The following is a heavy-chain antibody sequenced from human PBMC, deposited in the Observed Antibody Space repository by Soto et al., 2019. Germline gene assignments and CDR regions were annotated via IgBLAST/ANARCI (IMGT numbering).Heavy chain of an antibody. Sequence: GGSLRLSCAASGFTFSSYGMHWVRQAPGKGLEWVAVISYDGSNKYYADSVKGRFTISRDNSKNTLYLQMNSLRAEDTAVYYCATPPIDWLLSSAEYFQHWGQGTLVTVSS. CDR1: GFTFSSYG. V-gene: IGHV3-30*03. CDR3: ATPPIDWLLSSAEYFQH. CDR2: ISYDGSNK. J-gene: IGHJ1*01. D-gene: IGHD3-9*01.